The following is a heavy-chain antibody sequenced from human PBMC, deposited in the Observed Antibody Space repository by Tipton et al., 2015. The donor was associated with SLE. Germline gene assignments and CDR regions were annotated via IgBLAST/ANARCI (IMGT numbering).Heavy chain of an antibody. V-gene: IGHV3-21*01. CDR1: GFTFSSYN. J-gene: IGHJ4*02. CDR3: AREYYYDSSGYCFDY. Sequence: SLRLSCAASGFTFSSYNMNWVRQAPGKGLEWVSSISSSSSYIYYADSVKGRFTISRDNAKNSLYLQMNSLRAEDTAVYYCAREYYYDSSGYCFDYWGQGTLVTVSS. CDR2: ISSSSSYI. D-gene: IGHD3-22*01.